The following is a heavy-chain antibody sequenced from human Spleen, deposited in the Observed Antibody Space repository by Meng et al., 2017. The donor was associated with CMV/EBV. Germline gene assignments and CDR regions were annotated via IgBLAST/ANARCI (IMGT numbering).Heavy chain of an antibody. V-gene: IGHV4-34*01. CDR2: INHSGST. Sequence: QGQLQQWGAGPLKPSETLSLTGAVYGGSFSGYYWSWIRQPPRKGLEWIGEINHSGSTNYNPSLKSRVTISVDTSKNQFSLKLSSVTAADTAVYYCARVVLLWFGESFDYWGQGTLVTVSS. CDR1: GGSFSGYY. D-gene: IGHD3-10*01. CDR3: ARVVLLWFGESFDY. J-gene: IGHJ4*02.